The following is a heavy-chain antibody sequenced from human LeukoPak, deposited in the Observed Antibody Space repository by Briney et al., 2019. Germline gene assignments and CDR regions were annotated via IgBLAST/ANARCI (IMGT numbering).Heavy chain of an antibody. D-gene: IGHD1-26*01. J-gene: IGHJ4*02. CDR3: AIDVIVGATGENDDY. Sequence: SETLSLTCTVSGGSISSGSYHWSWLRQPAGKGWEWIRRIYTSESTNYNPALKSRVTITVDTTNNQSSQKMSSRTAADTAEYCCAIDVIVGATGENDDYWGQGTLVTVSS. CDR1: GGSISSGSYH. V-gene: IGHV4-61*02. CDR2: IYTSEST.